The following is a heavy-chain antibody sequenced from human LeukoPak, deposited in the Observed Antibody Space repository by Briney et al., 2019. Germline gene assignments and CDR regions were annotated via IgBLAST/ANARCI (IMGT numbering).Heavy chain of an antibody. Sequence: PSETLSLTCTVSGGSISSYYWSWIRQPAGKGLEWIGRIYTSESTNYNPSLQSRVTMSVDPSKHQFSLKLSSVTAADTAVYYCARGLRTNYYYYMDVWGKGTTVTVSS. J-gene: IGHJ6*03. D-gene: IGHD2-2*01. CDR3: ARGLRTNYYYYMDV. CDR1: GGSISSYY. V-gene: IGHV4-4*07. CDR2: IYTSEST.